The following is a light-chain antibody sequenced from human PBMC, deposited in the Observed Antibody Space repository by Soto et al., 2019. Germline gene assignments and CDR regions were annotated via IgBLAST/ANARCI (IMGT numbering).Light chain of an antibody. CDR3: QQYNKWPPIT. CDR2: GAS. Sequence: EIVMTQSPATLSVSPGERATLSCRASQSVSSNLAWYQQKPGQAPRLLIYGASTRATGIPARFSGSGSGTDFTLTISSLQSGDFAVYYCQQYNKWPPITFGQGTRLEIK. J-gene: IGKJ5*01. V-gene: IGKV3-15*01. CDR1: QSVSSN.